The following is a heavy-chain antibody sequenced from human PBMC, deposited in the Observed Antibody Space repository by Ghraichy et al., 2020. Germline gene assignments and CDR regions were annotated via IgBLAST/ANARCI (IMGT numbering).Heavy chain of an antibody. CDR3: ARDGGSPKWYYDL. V-gene: IGHV1-18*01. Sequence: ASVKVSCKASGYTFSNYGISWVRQAPGQGLEWMGWISAYDGNTNYAQELQGRVTMTTDTSTSTAYTEMRSLRSDDTAVYFGARDGGSPKWYYDLWGRGTLVTVSS. CDR2: ISAYDGNT. D-gene: IGHD3-16*01. J-gene: IGHJ2*01. CDR1: GYTFSNYG.